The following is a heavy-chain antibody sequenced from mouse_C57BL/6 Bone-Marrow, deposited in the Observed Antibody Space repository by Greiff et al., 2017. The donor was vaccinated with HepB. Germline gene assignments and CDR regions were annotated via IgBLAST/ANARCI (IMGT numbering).Heavy chain of an antibody. CDR3: TRSCGRGRGFAY. D-gene: IGHD1-1*02. CDR2: IDPETGGT. Sequence: QVQLKQSGAELVRPGASVTLSCKASGYTFTDYEMHWVKQTPVHGLEWIGAIDPETGGTAYNQKFKGKAILTADKSSSTAYMELRSLTSEDSAVYYCTRSCGRGRGFAYWGQGTLVTVSA. V-gene: IGHV1-15*01. CDR1: GYTFTDYE. J-gene: IGHJ3*01.